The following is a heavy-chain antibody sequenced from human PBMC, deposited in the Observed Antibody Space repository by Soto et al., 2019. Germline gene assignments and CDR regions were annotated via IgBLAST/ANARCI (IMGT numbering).Heavy chain of an antibody. D-gene: IGHD6-13*01. CDR2: IYYSGST. CDR1: GGSISSYY. Sequence: QVQLQESGPGLVKPSETLSLTCTVSGGSISSYYWSWIRQPPGKGLEWIGYIYYSGSTNYNPSLKSRVTISVDTSKNQFSLKLSSVTAADTAVYYCARVVTSIAAAGYYFDYWGQGTLVTVSS. CDR3: ARVVTSIAAAGYYFDY. J-gene: IGHJ4*02. V-gene: IGHV4-59*08.